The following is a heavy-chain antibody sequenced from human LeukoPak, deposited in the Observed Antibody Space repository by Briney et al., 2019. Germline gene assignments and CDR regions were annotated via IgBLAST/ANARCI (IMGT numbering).Heavy chain of an antibody. J-gene: IGHJ4*02. CDR3: ARESRFGDSFFDY. Sequence: GGSLRLSCAASGFIVSTNDMSWVRQAPGKGLEWVSITYSDGGTYYAESVKGRFTISRDNSKNTLYLQMNSLRAEDTAVYYCARESRFGDSFFDYWGQGTLVTVSS. V-gene: IGHV3-53*01. CDR2: TYSDGGT. CDR1: GFIVSTND. D-gene: IGHD3-10*01.